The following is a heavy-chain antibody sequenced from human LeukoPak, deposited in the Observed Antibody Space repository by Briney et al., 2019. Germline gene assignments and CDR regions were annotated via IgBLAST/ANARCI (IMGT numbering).Heavy chain of an antibody. J-gene: IGHJ3*02. CDR1: GYTFTSYG. D-gene: IGHD3-22*01. CDR2: ISAYNGNT. CDR3: ASPASWYYYDSSGYIKSHAFDI. V-gene: IGHV1-18*01. Sequence: ASVKVSCKASGYTFTSYGISWVRQAPGQGLEWMGWISAYNGNTNYAQKLQGRVTMTTDTSTSTAYMELSSLRSEDTAVYYCASPASWYYYDSSGYIKSHAFDIWGQGTMVTVSS.